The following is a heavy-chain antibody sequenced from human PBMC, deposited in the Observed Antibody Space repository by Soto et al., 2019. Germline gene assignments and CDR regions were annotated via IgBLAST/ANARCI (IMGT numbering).Heavy chain of an antibody. Sequence: PSETLSLTCTVSGGSISTYYWTWIRQPPGRGLEWIGYISYSGSTNYNPSLKSRVTISVDTSKNHLSLKVSSVTAADTAVYYCARHLYSGESSGYYGYWGQGALVTVSS. V-gene: IGHV4-59*08. J-gene: IGHJ4*02. CDR2: ISYSGST. CDR3: ARHLYSGESSGYYGY. D-gene: IGHD3-22*01. CDR1: GGSISTYY.